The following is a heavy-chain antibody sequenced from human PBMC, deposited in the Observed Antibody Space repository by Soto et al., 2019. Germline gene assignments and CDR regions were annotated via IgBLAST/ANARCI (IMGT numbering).Heavy chain of an antibody. CDR1: GFTFSSDW. CDR2: IKQDGSEK. CDR3: ARRVHLWANYYYYGMEV. V-gene: IGHV3-7*03. Sequence: PGGSLRLSCAASGFTFSSDWMSWVRPAPGQGLEGVANIKQDGSEKYYVDSVKCRFTFSRDNAKNLLYLQMHSLRAEVTAASYCARRVHLWANYYYYGMEVWGQGTTVSVSS. J-gene: IGHJ6*02. D-gene: IGHD5-18*01.